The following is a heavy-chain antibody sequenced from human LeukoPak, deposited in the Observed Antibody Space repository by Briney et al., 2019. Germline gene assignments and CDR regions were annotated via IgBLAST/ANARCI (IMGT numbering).Heavy chain of an antibody. V-gene: IGHV4-31*03. CDR3: ARGAETYCYDSSGYGY. J-gene: IGHJ4*02. CDR1: GGSISSGGYY. Sequence: PSQTLSLTCTVSGGSISSGGYYWSWIRQHPGKGLEWIGYIYYSGSTYYNPSLKSRVTISVDTSKNQFSLKLSSVTAADTAVYYCARGAETYCYDSSGYGYWGQGTLVTVSS. CDR2: IYYSGST. D-gene: IGHD3-22*01.